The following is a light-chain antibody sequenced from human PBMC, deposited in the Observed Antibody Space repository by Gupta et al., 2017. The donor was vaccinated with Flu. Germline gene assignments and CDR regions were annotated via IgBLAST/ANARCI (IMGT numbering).Light chain of an antibody. Sequence: GDRGSITCRASQGVSPWLAWYQQKPGKAPKLLIYKASNLESGVPSRFSGSGSGTEFTLTISSLQPDDFATYYCQQYNTHPLTFGGGTTVEIK. CDR3: QQYNTHPLT. V-gene: IGKV1-5*03. CDR1: QGVSPW. J-gene: IGKJ4*01. CDR2: KAS.